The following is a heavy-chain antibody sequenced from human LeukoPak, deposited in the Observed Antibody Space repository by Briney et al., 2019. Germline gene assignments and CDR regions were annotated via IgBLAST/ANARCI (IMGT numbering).Heavy chain of an antibody. V-gene: IGHV4-61*02. Sequence: SETLSLTCTVSGGSVSSGSYCWSWIRQPAGKGLEWIGLIYTSASTNYTPSLKSPGTISIDTSKNQFSLKLSSVTAADTAAYYCARLSLFGNPSDYWGQGTLVTVSS. CDR2: IYTSAST. J-gene: IGHJ4*02. CDR3: ARLSLFGNPSDY. CDR1: GGSVSSGSYC. D-gene: IGHD4-23*01.